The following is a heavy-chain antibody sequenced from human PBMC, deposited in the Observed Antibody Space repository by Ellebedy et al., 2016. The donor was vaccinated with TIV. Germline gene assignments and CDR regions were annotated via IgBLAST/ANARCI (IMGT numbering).Heavy chain of an antibody. Sequence: GGSLRLSXPASGFTFKSYEMPWVRQVPGRGREWVEVISSDGGRKHYADSVKGRFTISRDNSKNTLFLQMNSLRPEDAAVFYCAKEKRYCSSANCPLGYWGQGNLVTVSS. V-gene: IGHV3-30*18. D-gene: IGHD2-2*01. CDR1: GFTFKSYE. CDR3: AKEKRYCSSANCPLGY. J-gene: IGHJ4*02. CDR2: ISSDGGRK.